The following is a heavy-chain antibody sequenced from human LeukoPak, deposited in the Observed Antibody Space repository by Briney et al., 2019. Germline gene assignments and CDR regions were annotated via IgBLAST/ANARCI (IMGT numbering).Heavy chain of an antibody. CDR1: GFTFSSYR. V-gene: IGHV3-21*01. D-gene: IGHD3-10*01. CDR3: AKDPSKKLWFGELFSSFDY. Sequence: GGSLRLSCAASGFTFSSYRMNWVRQAPGKGLEWVSSISSSSSYIYYADSVKGRFTISRDNAKNSLYLQMNSLRAEDTAVYYCAKDPSKKLWFGELFSSFDYWGQGTLVTVSS. J-gene: IGHJ4*02. CDR2: ISSSSSYI.